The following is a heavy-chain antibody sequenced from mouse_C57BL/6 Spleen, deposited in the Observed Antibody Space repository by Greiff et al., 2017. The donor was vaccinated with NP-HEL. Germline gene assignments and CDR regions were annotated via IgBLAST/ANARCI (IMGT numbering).Heavy chain of an antibody. J-gene: IGHJ3*01. Sequence: EVQLVESGGDLVKPGGSLKLSCAASGFTFSSYGMSWVRQTPDKRLEWVATISSGGSYTYYPDSVKGRFTISRDNAKNTLYLQMSSLKSEDTAMYYCARHEGLRQDWFAYWGQGTLVTVSA. D-gene: IGHD2-4*01. CDR1: GFTFSSYG. CDR3: ARHEGLRQDWFAY. V-gene: IGHV5-6*01. CDR2: ISSGGSYT.